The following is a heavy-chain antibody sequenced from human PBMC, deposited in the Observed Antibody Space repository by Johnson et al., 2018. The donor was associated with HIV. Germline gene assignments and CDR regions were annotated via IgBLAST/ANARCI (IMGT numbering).Heavy chain of an antibody. CDR1: GFTFSTYG. CDR2: IWYDGSNK. Sequence: QEQLVESGGGLVQPGRSLRLSCAASGFTFSTYGMHWVRQAPGKGLEWVAVIWYDGSNKYYADSVKGRFTISRDNSKNTLYLQMNSLRAEDTAVYYCARDGTFGYGDYVGRAFDIWGQGTMVTVSS. CDR3: ARDGTFGYGDYVGRAFDI. V-gene: IGHV3-30*19. D-gene: IGHD4-17*01. J-gene: IGHJ3*02.